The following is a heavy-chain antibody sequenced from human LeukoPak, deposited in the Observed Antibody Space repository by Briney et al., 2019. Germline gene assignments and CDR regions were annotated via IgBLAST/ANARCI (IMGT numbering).Heavy chain of an antibody. CDR1: GFTFSNYG. J-gene: IGHJ4*02. Sequence: GGSLRLSCAASGFTFSNYGMHWVRQAPGKGLEWVAVISYDGSNKYYADSVKGRFAISRDNSNNTLYMQMNSLRAEDTAVYYCAKAYCGGDCYFDYWGQGTLVTVSS. V-gene: IGHV3-30*18. CDR2: ISYDGSNK. D-gene: IGHD2-21*02. CDR3: AKAYCGGDCYFDY.